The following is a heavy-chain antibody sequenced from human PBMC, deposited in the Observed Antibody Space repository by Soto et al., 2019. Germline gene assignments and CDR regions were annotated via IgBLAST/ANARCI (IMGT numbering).Heavy chain of an antibody. CDR3: ARDWIPLTTVTTHNWFDP. CDR1: GYTFASYG. CDR2: ISGYNGRI. Sequence: QVQLVQSEAEVKKTGASVKVSCKASGYTFASYGINWVRQAPGQGLEWMGWISGYNGRIKFAQKFQDRVTMTTDTSTSTAKMELRSLRSDDTAVYYCARDWIPLTTVTTHNWFDPWGQGTLVTVSS. J-gene: IGHJ5*02. V-gene: IGHV1-18*01. D-gene: IGHD4-17*01.